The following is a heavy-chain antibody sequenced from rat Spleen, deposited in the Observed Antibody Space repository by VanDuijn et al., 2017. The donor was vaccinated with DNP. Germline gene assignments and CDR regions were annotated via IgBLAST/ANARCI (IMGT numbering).Heavy chain of an antibody. CDR2: ISPSGGST. CDR3: ATGLGDY. J-gene: IGHJ2*01. V-gene: IGHV5-25*01. Sequence: EVQVVESGGGLVQPGRSLKLSCAASGFIFSDFHMAWVRQAPTKGLEWVASISPSGGSTYYRDSVKGRFTISRDNAKSTLYLQMDSLRSEDTATYYCATGLGDYWGQGVMVTVSS. D-gene: IGHD4-6*01. CDR1: GFIFSDFH.